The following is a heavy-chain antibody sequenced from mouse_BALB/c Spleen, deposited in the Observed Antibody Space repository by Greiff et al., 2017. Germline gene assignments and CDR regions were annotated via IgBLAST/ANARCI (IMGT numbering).Heavy chain of an antibody. CDR2: ISSGGSYT. D-gene: IGHD2-1*01. J-gene: IGHJ4*01. CDR3: TRAQGNYLYYAMDY. CDR1: GFTFSSYT. Sequence: DVMLVESGGGLVKPGGSLKLSCAASGFTFSSYTMSWVRQTPEKRLEWVATISSGGSYTYYPDSVKGRFTISRDNAKNTLYLQMSSLKSEDTAMYYCTRAQGNYLYYAMDYWGQGTSVTVSS. V-gene: IGHV5-6-4*01.